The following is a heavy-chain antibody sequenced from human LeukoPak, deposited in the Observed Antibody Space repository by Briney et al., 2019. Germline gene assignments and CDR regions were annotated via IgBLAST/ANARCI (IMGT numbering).Heavy chain of an antibody. CDR3: VKDLSGSTVTTKYFDY. Sequence: PGGSLRLSCSASGFTFSSYAMHCVSQAPGKGLEYVSALSSNGGSTYYADSVKGRFTISRDNSKNTLYLQMSSLRAEDTAVYYCVKDLSGSTVTTKYFDYWGQGTLVTVSS. CDR2: LSSNGGST. D-gene: IGHD4-17*01. V-gene: IGHV3-64D*06. CDR1: GFTFSSYA. J-gene: IGHJ4*02.